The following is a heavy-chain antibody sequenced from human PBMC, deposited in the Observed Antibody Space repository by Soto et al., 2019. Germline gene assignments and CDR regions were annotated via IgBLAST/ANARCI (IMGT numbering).Heavy chain of an antibody. D-gene: IGHD1-26*01. CDR2: ISGSGGST. Sequence: EVQLLESGGGLVQPGGSLRLSCAASGFTFSSYAMSWVRQAPGKGLEWVSAISGSGGSTYYADSVKGRFTISRDNSKNTLYLQMNSLRAEDTAVYYCAKAASTFSGSHSAGDYWGQGTLVTVSS. CDR1: GFTFSSYA. J-gene: IGHJ4*02. V-gene: IGHV3-23*01. CDR3: AKAASTFSGSHSAGDY.